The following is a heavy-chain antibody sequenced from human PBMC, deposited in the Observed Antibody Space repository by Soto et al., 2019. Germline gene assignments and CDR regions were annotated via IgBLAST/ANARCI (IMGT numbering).Heavy chain of an antibody. D-gene: IGHD2-21*02. J-gene: IGHJ5*02. CDR2: ITSDGKSK. CDR3: ARESGDWPLNWFDP. V-gene: IGHV3-74*01. Sequence: PGGSLRLSCAASGFTFSSFALSWVRQAPGKGLEWVSRITSDGKSKAYAESVKGRFAISRDNAKNTLYLQMNGLTAEDTAVYYCARESGDWPLNWFDPWGQGTLVTVSS. CDR1: GFTFSSFA.